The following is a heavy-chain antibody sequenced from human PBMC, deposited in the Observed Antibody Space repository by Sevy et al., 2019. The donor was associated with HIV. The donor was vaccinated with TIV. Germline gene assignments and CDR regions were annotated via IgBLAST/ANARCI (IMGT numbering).Heavy chain of an antibody. CDR1: GFTFANAW. Sequence: GGSLRLSCAASGFTFANAWMSWVRQTPGKGLEWVARIKSKSDGGTTNYAPLVKDRFTISRDDSKFTVYLQMNSLKTQDTAMYYCTPMMTYSLGDSFDYWGQGTLVTVSS. V-gene: IGHV3-15*01. CDR3: TPMMTYSLGDSFDY. CDR2: IKSKSDGGTT. D-gene: IGHD1-26*01. J-gene: IGHJ4*02.